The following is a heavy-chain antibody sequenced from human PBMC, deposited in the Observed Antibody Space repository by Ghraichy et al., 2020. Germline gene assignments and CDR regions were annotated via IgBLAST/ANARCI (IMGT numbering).Heavy chain of an antibody. CDR1: GDSITSHY. D-gene: IGHD2-8*01. J-gene: IGHJ6*02. V-gene: IGHV4-4*07. CDR3: ARDESCPNGICNYQYNGLDV. Sequence: SETLSLTCTVSGDSITSHYWSWIRQPAGKGLEWIGRIYTSGSTNYNPSLKSRITVSLDTSKNQISLKLRSVTAADTAVYFCARDESCPNGICNYQYNGLDVWGQGTTVTVSS. CDR2: IYTSGST.